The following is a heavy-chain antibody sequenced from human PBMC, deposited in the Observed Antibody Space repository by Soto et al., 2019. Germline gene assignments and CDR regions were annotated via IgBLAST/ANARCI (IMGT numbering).Heavy chain of an antibody. J-gene: IGHJ6*02. CDR2: INPSGGST. V-gene: IGHV1-46*01. CDR3: ARLVRPIFGVGQPDYYYYGMDV. CDR1: GYTFTSYY. D-gene: IGHD3-3*01. Sequence: ASVKVSCKASGYTFTSYYMYWVRQAPGQGLEWMGIINPSGGSTSYAQKFQGRVTMTRDTSTSTVYMELSSLRSEDTAVYYCARLVRPIFGVGQPDYYYYGMDVWGQGTTVTVSS.